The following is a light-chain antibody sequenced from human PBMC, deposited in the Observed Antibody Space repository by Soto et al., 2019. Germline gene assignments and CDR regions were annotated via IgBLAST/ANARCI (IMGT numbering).Light chain of an antibody. CDR2: SNY. CDR3: AALDDSLNGVI. J-gene: IGLJ2*01. Sequence: QLVLTQAPSASGTPGQGVTIFCSGVSSNIGTNAVNWYQHLPGTAPKVLIYSNYHRPSGVPDRFSGSKSGTSASLAISGLQSEDEADDYCAALDDSLNGVIFGGGTKLPVL. V-gene: IGLV1-44*01. CDR1: SSNIGTNA.